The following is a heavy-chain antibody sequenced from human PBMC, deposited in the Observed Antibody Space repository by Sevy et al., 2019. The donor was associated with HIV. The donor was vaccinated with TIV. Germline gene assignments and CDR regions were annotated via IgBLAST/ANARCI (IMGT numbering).Heavy chain of an antibody. CDR1: GFTFSKYS. CDR3: AREGCTKPHDY. J-gene: IGHJ4*02. V-gene: IGHV3-23*01. D-gene: IGHD2-8*01. CDR2: LSFGCGEI. Sequence: GGSLRLSCAASGFTFSKYSMSWVRQPPGKGLEWVTTLSFGCGEINHADTVKDRFTISRDNSKNSLYLQMNNLTAEDTAVYYCAREGCTKPHDYWGQGTLVTVSS.